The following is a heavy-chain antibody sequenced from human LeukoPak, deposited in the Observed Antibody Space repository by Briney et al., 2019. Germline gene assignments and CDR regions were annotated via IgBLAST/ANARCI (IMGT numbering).Heavy chain of an antibody. CDR2: IWYDGSNK. CDR3: ARGIRTPSYYDILTGYYNVMNY. V-gene: IGHV3-33*01. Sequence: GGSLRLSCAASGFTFSSYGMHWVRQAPGKGLEWVAVIWYDGSNKYYADSVKGRFTISRDNSKNTLYLQMNSLRAEDTAVYYCARGIRTPSYYDILTGYYNVMNYWGQGTLVTVSS. J-gene: IGHJ4*02. CDR1: GFTFSSYG. D-gene: IGHD3-9*01.